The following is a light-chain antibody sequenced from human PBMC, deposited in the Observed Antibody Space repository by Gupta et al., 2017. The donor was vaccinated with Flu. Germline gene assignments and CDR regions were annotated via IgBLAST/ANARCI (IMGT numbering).Light chain of an antibody. Sequence: EIVLTQSPGTLSLSPGERATLSCRASQSVSNNYLAWYQHKPGQAPRLLIYGAFNRATGIPDRFSGSVSGTDFTLTIRRLEPEDFAVYYCQQYGTSPPNSFGQGTKLEIK. CDR3: QQYGTSPPNS. V-gene: IGKV3-20*01. CDR1: QSVSNNY. CDR2: GAF. J-gene: IGKJ2*03.